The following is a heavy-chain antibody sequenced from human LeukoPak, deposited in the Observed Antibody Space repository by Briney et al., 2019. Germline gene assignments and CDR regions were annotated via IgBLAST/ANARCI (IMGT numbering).Heavy chain of an antibody. J-gene: IGHJ4*02. CDR3: SRESGPYSPFGH. D-gene: IGHD1-26*01. Sequence: SETLSLTCTVSGGSISSYYWNWIRQPPGKGLEWIGYIYYSGSTNYNPSLKSRVTISVDTSKNHLSLTLTSVTAADTAIYYCSRESGPYSPFGHWGQGILVTVTT. CDR1: GGSISSYY. CDR2: IYYSGST. V-gene: IGHV4-59*12.